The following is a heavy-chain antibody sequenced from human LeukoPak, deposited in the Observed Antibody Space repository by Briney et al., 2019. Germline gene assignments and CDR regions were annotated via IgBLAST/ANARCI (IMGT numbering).Heavy chain of an antibody. CDR2: ISSSGSTI. Sequence: GGSLRLSCAASGFTFSSYAMNWVRQAPGKGLEWVSYISSSGSTIYYADSVKGRLTISRDNAKNSLYLQMNSLRAEDTAVYYCARLPTGTFGYYYYYMDVWGKGTTVTVSS. D-gene: IGHD1-1*01. V-gene: IGHV3-48*03. J-gene: IGHJ6*03. CDR1: GFTFSSYA. CDR3: ARLPTGTFGYYYYYMDV.